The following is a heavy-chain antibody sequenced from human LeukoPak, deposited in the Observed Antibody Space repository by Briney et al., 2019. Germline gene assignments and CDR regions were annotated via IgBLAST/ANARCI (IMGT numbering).Heavy chain of an antibody. CDR3: ARGRRYRFLEWLLWSAFDI. Sequence: PSETLSLTCTVSGDSISSSSYYWGWIRQPPGKGLEWIGTINYSGSTYYNSSLKSRVTISVDTSKNQFSLKLSSVTAADTAVYYCARGRRYRFLEWLLWSAFDIWGQGTMVTVSS. CDR1: GDSISSSSYY. D-gene: IGHD3-3*01. CDR2: INYSGST. J-gene: IGHJ3*02. V-gene: IGHV4-39*01.